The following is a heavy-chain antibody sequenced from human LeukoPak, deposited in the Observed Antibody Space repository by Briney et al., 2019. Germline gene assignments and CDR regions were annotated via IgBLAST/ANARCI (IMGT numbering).Heavy chain of an antibody. J-gene: IGHJ6*02. V-gene: IGHV3-64*01. CDR2: ISSTGGST. CDR3: ARGSGNHSYHYSIDV. D-gene: IGHD3-10*01. CDR1: GFTFDNYA. Sequence: GGSLRLSCAASGFTFDNYALHWVRQAPGKGLEYVSGISSTGGSTTSANTVKDRFTISRDNSKNTLYLQMGSLRAEDMAVYYCARGSGNHSYHYSIDVWGHGTTVTVSS.